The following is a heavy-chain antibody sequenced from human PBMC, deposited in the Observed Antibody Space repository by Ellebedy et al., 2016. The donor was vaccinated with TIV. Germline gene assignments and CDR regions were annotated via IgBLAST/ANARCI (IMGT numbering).Heavy chain of an antibody. D-gene: IGHD3-16*01. CDR3: ARDRGILGIDY. J-gene: IGHJ4*02. CDR1: GYIFTSFY. CDR2: INVYNGGT. Sequence: ASVKVSCKASGYIFTSFYIHWVRQAPGHGLEWMGMINVYNGGTNYAPKFRGRVTMTRDTSMSVVYMELTSLGSDDTALYYCARDRGILGIDYWGQGTLVAVSS. V-gene: IGHV1-46*01.